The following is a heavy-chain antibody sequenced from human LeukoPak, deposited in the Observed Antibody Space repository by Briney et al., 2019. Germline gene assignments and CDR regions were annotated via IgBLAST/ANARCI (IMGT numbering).Heavy chain of an antibody. CDR3: AVRGYCSSTSCFSDGWFDP. D-gene: IGHD2-2*01. V-gene: IGHV1-18*01. J-gene: IGHJ5*02. CDR2: ISAYNGNT. Sequence: ASVKVSCKASGYTFTSYGISWVRQAPGQGLERMGWISAYNGNTNYAQKLQGRVTMTTDTSTSTAYMELRSLRSDDTAVYYCAVRGYCSSTSCFSDGWFDPWGQGTLVTVSS. CDR1: GYTFTSYG.